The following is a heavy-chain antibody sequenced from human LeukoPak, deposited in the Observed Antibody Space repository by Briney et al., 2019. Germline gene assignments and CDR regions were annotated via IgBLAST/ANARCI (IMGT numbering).Heavy chain of an antibody. V-gene: IGHV3-23*01. D-gene: IGHD3-10*01. CDR1: GFTFSSYV. CDR2: ISGSGGST. J-gene: IGHJ4*02. Sequence: PGGSLRLSCAASGFTFSSYVMSWVRQAPGKGLEWVSAISGSGGSTYYADSVKGRFTISRDNSKNTLYLQMNSLRAEATAVYYCAKDKVTMVRGPGRPYFDYWGQGTLVTVSS. CDR3: AKDKVTMVRGPGRPYFDY.